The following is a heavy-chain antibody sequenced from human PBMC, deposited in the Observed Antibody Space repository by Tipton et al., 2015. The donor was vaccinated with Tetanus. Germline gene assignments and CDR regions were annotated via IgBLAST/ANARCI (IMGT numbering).Heavy chain of an antibody. D-gene: IGHD3-22*01. J-gene: IGHJ6*02. CDR2: IDPNSGGT. V-gene: IGHV1-2*02. Sequence: QLVQSGAEVKKPGASVKVSCKASGYTFTGYYMYWVRQAPGQGLEWMGWIDPNSGGTVYAQKFQGRVPMTRDTSISTAYMELRGLRSDDTAVYYCARDRGDYIYYGMDVWCPGTTVTVS. CDR3: ARDRGDYIYYGMDV. CDR1: GYTFTGYY.